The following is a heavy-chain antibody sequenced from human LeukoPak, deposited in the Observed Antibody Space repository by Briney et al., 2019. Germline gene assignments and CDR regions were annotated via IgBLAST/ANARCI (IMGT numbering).Heavy chain of an antibody. Sequence: PGRSLRLSCAASGFTFSSYGMHWVRQAPGKGLEWVAVISYDGSNKYYADSVKGRFTISRDNSKNTLYLQMNSLRAEDTAVYYCANSLYPGIAVAGTGCYWGQGTLVTVSS. CDR1: GFTFSSYG. V-gene: IGHV3-30*18. CDR3: ANSLYPGIAVAGTGCY. D-gene: IGHD6-19*01. J-gene: IGHJ4*02. CDR2: ISYDGSNK.